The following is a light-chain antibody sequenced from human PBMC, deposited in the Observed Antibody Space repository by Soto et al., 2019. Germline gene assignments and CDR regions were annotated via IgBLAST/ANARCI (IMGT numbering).Light chain of an antibody. CDR3: RQSDSSPIT. CDR1: QSVSSSY. CDR2: GAS. J-gene: IGKJ5*01. V-gene: IGKV3-20*01. Sequence: EIVLTQSPGTLSLSPGERATLSCRASQSVSSSYLAWYQQKPGQAPRLLIYGASSRATGIPDRFSGSGSGTDFTLTISRLEPEDFAVYYCRQSDSSPITFGQGTRLEIK.